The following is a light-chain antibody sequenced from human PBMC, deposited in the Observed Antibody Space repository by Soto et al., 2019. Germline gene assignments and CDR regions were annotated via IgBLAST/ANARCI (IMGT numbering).Light chain of an antibody. CDR2: NYL. CDR3: SSYTSRSTVV. J-gene: IGLJ7*01. V-gene: IGLV2-14*03. CDR1: SSDVGGYNY. Sequence: QSALTQPASVSGSPGQSITISCTGTSSDVGGYNYVSWYQHHPGKAPKLIIYNYLNRPSGISNHFSGSKSGNTASLTISGLQAEDDADYYCSSYTSRSTVVFGGGTQLTVL.